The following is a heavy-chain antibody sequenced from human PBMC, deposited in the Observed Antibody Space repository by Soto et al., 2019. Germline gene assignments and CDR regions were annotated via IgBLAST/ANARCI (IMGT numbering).Heavy chain of an antibody. CDR1: GGSISSSSYY. Sequence: SETLSLTCTVSGGSISSSSYYWGWIRQPPGKGLEWIGSIYYSGSTYYNPSLKSRVTISVDTSKNQFSLKLSSVTAADTAVYYCARKILTGYYLFGWFDPWGQGTLVT. V-gene: IGHV4-39*01. J-gene: IGHJ5*02. CDR3: ARKILTGYYLFGWFDP. D-gene: IGHD3-9*01. CDR2: IYYSGST.